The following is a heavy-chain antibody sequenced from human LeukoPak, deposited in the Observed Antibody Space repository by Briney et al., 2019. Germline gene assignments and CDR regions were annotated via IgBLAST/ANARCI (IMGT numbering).Heavy chain of an antibody. CDR2: IDYSNSYT. V-gene: IGHV5-10-1*01. CDR1: GSSFTTYW. CDR3: ARRLAAAATGNAFDI. J-gene: IGHJ3*02. D-gene: IGHD6-13*01. Sequence: GESRRISGKGSGSSFTTYWISWVRKMPGKGLEWMGRIDYSNSYTTYSTSFQGHVTISADNSITTAFLQWSSLKASDTAMYYCARRLAAAATGNAFDIWGQGTMVTVSS.